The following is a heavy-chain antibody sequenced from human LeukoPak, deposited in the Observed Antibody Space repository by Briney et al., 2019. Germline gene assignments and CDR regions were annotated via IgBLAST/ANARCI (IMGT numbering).Heavy chain of an antibody. D-gene: IGHD4-17*01. J-gene: IGHJ3*01. V-gene: IGHV3-23*01. Sequence: GGSLRLSSAASGFTFSNYAMTWVRQVPGKGLEWVSGISGTGGTTNYADSVKGRFTISRDNSKNTLYLQMSSLRAEDMAVYYCAKPLTPVPILVPFYFWAQGTMVPVSS. CDR3: AKPLTPVPILVPFYF. CDR2: ISGTGGTT. CDR1: GFTFSNYA.